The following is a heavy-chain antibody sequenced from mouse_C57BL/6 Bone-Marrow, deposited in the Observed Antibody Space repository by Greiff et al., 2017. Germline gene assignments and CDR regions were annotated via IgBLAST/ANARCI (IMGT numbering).Heavy chain of an antibody. Sequence: QVHVKQPGAELVKPGASVKMSCKASGYTFTSYWITWVKQRPGQGLEWIGDIYPGSGSTNYNEKFKSKATLTVDTSSSTAYMQLSSLTSEDSAVYYCARHYYSNYWYVDVWGTGTTVTVSA. CDR1: GYTFTSYW. V-gene: IGHV1-55*01. CDR2: IYPGSGST. J-gene: IGHJ1*03. CDR3: ARHYYSNYWYVDV. D-gene: IGHD2-5*01.